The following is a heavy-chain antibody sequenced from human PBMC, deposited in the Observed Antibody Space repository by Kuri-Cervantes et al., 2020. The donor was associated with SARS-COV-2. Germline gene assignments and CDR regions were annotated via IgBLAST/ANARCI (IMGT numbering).Heavy chain of an antibody. J-gene: IGHJ6*03. Sequence: SETLSLTCTVSGGSISSSSYYWGWIRQPPGKGLEWIGEINHSGSTNYNPSLKSRVVILVDRSQQQFSMRLSSLTAADTAVYYCARTYGLLRYVYYMDVWGKGTAVTVSS. CDR1: GGSISSSSYY. CDR2: INHSGST. CDR3: ARTYGLLRYVYYMDV. D-gene: IGHD3-22*01. V-gene: IGHV4-39*07.